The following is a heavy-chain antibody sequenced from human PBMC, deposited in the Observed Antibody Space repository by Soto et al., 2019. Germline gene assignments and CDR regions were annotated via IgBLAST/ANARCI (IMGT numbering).Heavy chain of an antibody. D-gene: IGHD7-27*01. CDR1: GYTFTSFG. V-gene: IGHV1-18*01. CDR2: INANNGNT. J-gene: IGHJ4*02. Sequence: QVQLVQSGAEVKKPGASVKVSCKASGYTFTSFGLSWVRQAPGQGLEWMGWINANNGNTKYAQKLQGRVTMTTDTSTTTAYMELRSLRSDDTAVYYCARDLNLGLGDYWGQGTLVTVSS. CDR3: ARDLNLGLGDY.